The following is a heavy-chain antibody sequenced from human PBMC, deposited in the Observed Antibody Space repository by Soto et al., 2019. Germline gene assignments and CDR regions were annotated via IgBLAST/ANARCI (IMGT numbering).Heavy chain of an antibody. CDR2: IYHSGST. J-gene: IGHJ5*02. CDR3: ARVPGP. V-gene: IGHV4-30-2*01. CDR1: GGSISSSSYS. Sequence: SETLSLTCTVSGGSISSSSYSWSWIRQPPGKGLEWIGYIYHSGSTYYNPSLKSRVTISVDRSKNQFSLKLSSVTAAETAVYYCARVPGPWGQGTLVTVSS. D-gene: IGHD3-10*01.